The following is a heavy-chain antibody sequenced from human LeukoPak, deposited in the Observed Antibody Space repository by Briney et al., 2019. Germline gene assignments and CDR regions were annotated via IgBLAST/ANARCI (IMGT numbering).Heavy chain of an antibody. CDR1: GYTFTGYY. CDR3: ARGYYDSSGYYY. CDR2: INPNSGGT. Sequence: ASVKVSCKASGYTFTGYYMHWVRQAPGQGLEWMGRINPNSGGTNYAQKFQGRVTMTSDTSISTAYMELSRLRSADTAVYYCARGYYDSSGYYYWGQGTLVTVSS. V-gene: IGHV1-2*06. D-gene: IGHD3-22*01. J-gene: IGHJ4*02.